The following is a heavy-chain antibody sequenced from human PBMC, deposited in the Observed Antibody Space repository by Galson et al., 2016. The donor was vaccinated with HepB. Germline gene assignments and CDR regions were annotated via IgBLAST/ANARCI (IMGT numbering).Heavy chain of an antibody. J-gene: IGHJ4*02. D-gene: IGHD6-19*01. Sequence: QSGAEVKKPGESLRTSCKASGYSFINNWIGWVRQLPGKGLEWMGTVYPGDSDTRYSPSFQGQVTISADKSISTAYLQWSSLKASDSGMYFCARSIAVAGPSDFWGQGTLVIVSS. CDR1: GYSFINNW. V-gene: IGHV5-51*01. CDR2: VYPGDSDT. CDR3: ARSIAVAGPSDF.